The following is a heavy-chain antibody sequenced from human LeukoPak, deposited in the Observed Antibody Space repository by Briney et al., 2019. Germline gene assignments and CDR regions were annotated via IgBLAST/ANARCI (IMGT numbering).Heavy chain of an antibody. CDR2: INPNSGGT. V-gene: IGHV1-2*02. CDR3: ARGSCDSSDYEYFQH. J-gene: IGHJ1*01. CDR1: GYTFSDYY. D-gene: IGHD3-22*01. Sequence: GASVKVSCKASGYTFSDYYIHWVRQAPGQGLEWMGWINPNSGGTNYAQNFQGRVTMTRDTSIITAYMELSSLRSDDTAVYFCARGSCDSSDYEYFQHWGQGTLVTVSS.